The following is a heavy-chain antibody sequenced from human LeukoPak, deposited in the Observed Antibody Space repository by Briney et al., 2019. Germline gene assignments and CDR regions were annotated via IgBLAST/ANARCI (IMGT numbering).Heavy chain of an antibody. CDR3: ARDSRIQLWGGRGYYFDY. J-gene: IGHJ4*02. Sequence: ASVKVSCKASGYTFTSYGISWVRQAPGQGLEWMGWISAYNGNTNYAQKLQGGVTMTTDTSTSTAYMELRSLRSDDTAVYYCARDSRIQLWGGRGYYFDYWGQGTLVTVSS. CDR1: GYTFTSYG. D-gene: IGHD5-18*01. CDR2: ISAYNGNT. V-gene: IGHV1-18*01.